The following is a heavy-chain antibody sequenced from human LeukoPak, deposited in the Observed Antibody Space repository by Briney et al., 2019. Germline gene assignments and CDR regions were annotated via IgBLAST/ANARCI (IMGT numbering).Heavy chain of an antibody. CDR2: IRSDGSNK. D-gene: IGHD5-24*01. J-gene: IGHJ4*02. V-gene: IGHV3-30*02. CDR3: AKDPGQMATRSVDYFDY. CDR1: GFTFSSFG. Sequence: GGSLRLSCAASGFTFSSFGMHWVRQAPGKGLEWVAFIRSDGSNKYYPDSVKGRFTISRDNSKNTLYLQMNSLRAEDTAVYYCAKDPGQMATRSVDYFDYWGQGTLVTVSS.